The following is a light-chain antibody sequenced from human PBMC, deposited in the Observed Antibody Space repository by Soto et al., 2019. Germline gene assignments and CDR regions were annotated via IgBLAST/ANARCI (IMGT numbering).Light chain of an antibody. V-gene: IGKV3D-15*01. J-gene: IGKJ4*01. CDR3: QHRTKWPLT. Sequence: EIVITQSPATLSVSPGERATLSCRASQSVSSNLAWYQQKPGQAPRLLIYGASTRAPGVPARFNGSGSGTDFTLTISSLEPEDFAVYYCQHRTKWPLTFGGGTKVDIK. CDR1: QSVSSN. CDR2: GAS.